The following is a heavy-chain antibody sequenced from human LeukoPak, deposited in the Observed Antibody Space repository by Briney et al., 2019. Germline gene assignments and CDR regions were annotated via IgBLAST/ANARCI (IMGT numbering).Heavy chain of an antibody. D-gene: IGHD3-10*01. CDR2: IYYSGST. J-gene: IGHJ6*03. V-gene: IGHV4-39*07. CDR3: ARGDHHYYGSGSYYIWYYYYYMDV. Sequence: SETLSLTCTVSGGSIISSSYYWVWIRQPPGKGLEWIGNIYYSGSTYNNPSLKSRVTISLDTSKNQFSLKLSSVTAADTAVYYCARGDHHYYGSGSYYIWYYYYYMDVWGKGTTVTISS. CDR1: GGSIISSSYY.